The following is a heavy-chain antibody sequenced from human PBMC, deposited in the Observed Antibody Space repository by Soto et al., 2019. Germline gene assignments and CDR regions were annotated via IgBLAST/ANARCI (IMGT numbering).Heavy chain of an antibody. CDR1: GYSFTGYY. CDR3: ARLPDRDSSVYHYSN. J-gene: IGHJ4*02. D-gene: IGHD3-22*01. V-gene: IGHV1-2*02. Sequence: ASVKVSCKASGYSFTGYYLHWVRQAPGQGLEWMGCISPNRGGTNYAQKFQGRVTMTRDTSISTAYMELNRLTSDDTAVYYCARLPDRDSSVYHYSNWGQGTLVTVSS. CDR2: ISPNRGGT.